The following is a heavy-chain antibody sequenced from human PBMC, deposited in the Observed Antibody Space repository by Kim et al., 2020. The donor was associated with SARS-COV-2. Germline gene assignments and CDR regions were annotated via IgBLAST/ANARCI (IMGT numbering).Heavy chain of an antibody. J-gene: IGHJ6*02. CDR3: ARADTAMVMCKSYYYYYGMDV. CDR2: ISSSGSTI. Sequence: GGSLRLSCAASGFTFSSYEMNWVRQAPGKGLEWVSYISSSGSTIYYADSVKGRFTISRDNAKNSLYLQMNSLRAEDTAVYYCARADTAMVMCKSYYYYYGMDVWGQGTTVTVSS. D-gene: IGHD5-18*01. V-gene: IGHV3-48*03. CDR1: GFTFSSYE.